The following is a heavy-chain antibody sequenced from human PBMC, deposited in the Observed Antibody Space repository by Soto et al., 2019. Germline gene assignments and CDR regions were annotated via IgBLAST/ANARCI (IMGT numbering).Heavy chain of an antibody. CDR3: ATVRSRWNIDY. CDR1: GASINTDDHH. CDR2: IYHSGST. J-gene: IGHJ4*02. Sequence: QVQLQESGPGLVKPSQTLSLTCSVSGASINTDDHHWAWLRQPPGKGLEWIGYIYHSGSTHYNPSLKSRMFTSLDTSTNQFYLQLTSVTAADTAVYYCATVRSRWNIDYWGQGTLVTVSS. V-gene: IGHV4-30-4*01. D-gene: IGHD6-13*01.